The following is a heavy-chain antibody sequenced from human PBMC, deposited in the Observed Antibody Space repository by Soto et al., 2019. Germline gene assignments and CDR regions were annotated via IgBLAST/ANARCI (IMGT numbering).Heavy chain of an antibody. J-gene: IGHJ5*02. CDR3: ARDIVLMEGINWFDP. V-gene: IGHV4-31*03. CDR2: IYYSGST. CDR1: GGSISSGGYY. Sequence: SETLSLTCTVSGGSISSGGYYWSWIRQHPGKGLEWIGYIYYSGSTYYNPSLKSRVTISVDTSKNQFSLKLSSVTAADTAVYYCARDIVLMEGINWFDPWGQGTLVTVSS. D-gene: IGHD2-8*01.